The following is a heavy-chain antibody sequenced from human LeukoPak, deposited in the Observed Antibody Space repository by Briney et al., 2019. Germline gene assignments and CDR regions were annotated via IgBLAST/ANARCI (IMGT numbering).Heavy chain of an antibody. CDR3: ARARSSYSSGWSAFDI. CDR1: GGSISSYY. V-gene: IGHV4-59*01. J-gene: IGHJ3*02. CDR2: IYYSGST. Sequence: PSETLSLTCTVSGGSISSYYWSWIRQPPGKGLEWIGYIYYSGSTNYNPSLKSRVTISVDTFKNQFSLKLSSVTAADTAVYYCARARSSYSSGWSAFDIWGQGTMVTVSS. D-gene: IGHD6-19*01.